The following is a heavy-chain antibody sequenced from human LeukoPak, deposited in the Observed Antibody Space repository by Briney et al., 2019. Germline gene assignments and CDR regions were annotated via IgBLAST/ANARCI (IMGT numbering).Heavy chain of an antibody. CDR2: IYYSGST. J-gene: IGHJ4*02. CDR1: GGSISSGGYY. Sequence: SETLSLTCTVSGGSISSGGYYWSWIRQHPGQGLEWIGYIYYSGSTYYNPSLKSRVTISVDTSKNQFSLKLSSVTAADTAVYYCARAGGFFSPFGYWGQGTLVTVSS. V-gene: IGHV4-31*03. CDR3: ARAGGFFSPFGY. D-gene: IGHD3-10*01.